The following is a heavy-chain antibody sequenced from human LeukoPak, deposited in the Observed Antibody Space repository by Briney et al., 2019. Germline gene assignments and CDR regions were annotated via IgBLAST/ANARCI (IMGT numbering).Heavy chain of an antibody. J-gene: IGHJ1*01. V-gene: IGHV3-21*01. D-gene: IGHD3-22*01. Sequence: GGSLRLSCAASGFTFSSYSMNWVRQAPRKGLEWVSSISSSSSYIYYADSVKGRFTISRDNAKNSLYLQMNSLRAEDTAVYYCARAWYYYDSSGAFQHWGQGTLVTVSS. CDR3: ARAWYYYDSSGAFQH. CDR2: ISSSSSYI. CDR1: GFTFSSYS.